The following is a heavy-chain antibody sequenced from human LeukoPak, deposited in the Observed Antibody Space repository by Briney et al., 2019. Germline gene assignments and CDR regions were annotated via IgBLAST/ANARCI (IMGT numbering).Heavy chain of an antibody. CDR3: ARGKEVWGSYRYGAFDI. V-gene: IGHV3-21*01. J-gene: IGHJ3*02. CDR1: GFTFSSYS. D-gene: IGHD3-16*02. Sequence: RTGGSLRLSCAASGFTFSSYSMNWVRQAPGKGLEWVSSISSSSSYIYYADSVRGRFTISRDNAKNSLYLQMNSLRAEDTAVYYCARGKEVWGSYRYGAFDIWGQGTMVTVSS. CDR2: ISSSSSYI.